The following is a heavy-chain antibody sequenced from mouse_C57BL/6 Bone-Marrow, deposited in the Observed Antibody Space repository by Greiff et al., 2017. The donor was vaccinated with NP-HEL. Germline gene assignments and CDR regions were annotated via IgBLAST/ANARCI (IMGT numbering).Heavy chain of an antibody. J-gene: IGHJ2*01. CDR2: IYPGDGDT. CDR3: ARKYGSRTVYYFDY. CDR1: GYAFSSYW. Sequence: QVQLQQSGAELVKPGASVKISCKASGYAFSSYWMNWVKQRPGQGLEWIGQIYPGDGDTNYNGKFKGKATLTADKSSSTAYMQLSSLTSEDSAVYFCARKYGSRTVYYFDYWGQGTTLTVSS. V-gene: IGHV1-80*01. D-gene: IGHD1-1*01.